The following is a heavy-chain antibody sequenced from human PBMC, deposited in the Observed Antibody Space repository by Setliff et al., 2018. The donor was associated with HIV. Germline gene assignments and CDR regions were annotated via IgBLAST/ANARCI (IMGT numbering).Heavy chain of an antibody. D-gene: IGHD5-18*01. J-gene: IGHJ6*02. CDR1: GASISSYY. CDR3: ARGDGYRSNDAYYDTGMDV. CDR2: IYNSGYS. V-gene: IGHV4-59*01. Sequence: SETLSLTCKVSGASISSYYWSWVRQPPGKGLEWIGYIYNSGYSNSKPSLKSRVTMSLDTSKNQFSLELTSVAAADTAVYFCARGDGYRSNDAYYDTGMDVWGQGITVTVSS.